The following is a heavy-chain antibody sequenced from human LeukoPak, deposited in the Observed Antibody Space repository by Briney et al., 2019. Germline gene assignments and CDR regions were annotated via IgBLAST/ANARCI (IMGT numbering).Heavy chain of an antibody. V-gene: IGHV1-58*02. CDR1: GFTFTSSA. CDR2: IVVGSGNT. CDR3: APSSYTAMVTGGYFQH. J-gene: IGHJ1*01. Sequence: GTSVKVSCKASGFTFTSSAMQWVRQARGQRLEWIGWIVVGSGNTNYAQKFQGRVTITADESTSTAYMELSSLRSEDTAVYYCAPSSYTAMVTGGYFQHWGQGTLVTVSS. D-gene: IGHD5-18*01.